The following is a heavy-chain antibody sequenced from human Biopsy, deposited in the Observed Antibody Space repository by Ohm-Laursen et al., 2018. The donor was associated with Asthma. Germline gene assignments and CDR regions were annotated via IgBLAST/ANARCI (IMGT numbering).Heavy chain of an antibody. J-gene: IGHJ4*02. CDR2: ISFDGSNK. Sequence: SLRLSCAASGFTFSNYGMHWVRQAPGKGLDWVAVISFDGSNKNYTDSVKGRFTISRDNSRNTLHLQMSSLRAEVTAVYYCAKDVFPGWELRRGPDYWGQGTLVTVSS. CDR3: AKDVFPGWELRRGPDY. V-gene: IGHV3-30*18. D-gene: IGHD1-26*01. CDR1: GFTFSNYG.